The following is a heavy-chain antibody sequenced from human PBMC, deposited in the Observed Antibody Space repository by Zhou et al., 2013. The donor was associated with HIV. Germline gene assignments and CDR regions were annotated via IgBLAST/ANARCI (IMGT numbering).Heavy chain of an antibody. CDR3: ASLSGGMNYYDSSGLRL. D-gene: IGHD3-22*01. V-gene: IGHV1-69*04. CDR1: GGTFSSYA. J-gene: IGHJ2*01. Sequence: QVQLVQSGAEVKKPGSSVKVSCKASGGTFSSYAISWVRQAPGQGLEWMGRIIPILGIANYAQKFQGRVTITADKSTSTAYMELSSLRSEDTAVYYCASLSGGMNYYDSSGLRLWGRGTLVTVSS. CDR2: IIPILGIA.